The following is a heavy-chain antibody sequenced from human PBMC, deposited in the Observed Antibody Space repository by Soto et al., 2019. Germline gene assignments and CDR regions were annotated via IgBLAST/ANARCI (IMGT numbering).Heavy chain of an antibody. CDR1: GYTFTSYY. Sequence: ASVKVSFKSSGYTFTSYYIHWVRQAPGQGLEWMGIINPGGGSTSYAQKFQGRVTMTRDTSTSTVYMELSSLRSEDTAVYYCARGWALHYFDHWGQGTLVTVSS. CDR3: ARGWALHYFDH. CDR2: INPGGGST. J-gene: IGHJ4*02. D-gene: IGHD6-13*01. V-gene: IGHV1-46*01.